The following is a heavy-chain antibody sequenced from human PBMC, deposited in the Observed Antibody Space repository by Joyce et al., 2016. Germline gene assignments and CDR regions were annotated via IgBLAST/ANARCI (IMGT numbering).Heavy chain of an antibody. D-gene: IGHD1-7*01. CDR1: GYTFTSYG. CDR2: ISVYNDDT. J-gene: IGHJ4*02. V-gene: IGHV1-18*01. Sequence: QVQLVQSGTEVKKPGASVKVSCKASGYTFTSYGINWVRQAPGQGLEWMGWISVYNDDTNYAQKLQGRVTMTTDTSTSTAYMELRSLRSDDSAVYYCARDLGTATTDSWGQGTLVIVSS. CDR3: ARDLGTATTDS.